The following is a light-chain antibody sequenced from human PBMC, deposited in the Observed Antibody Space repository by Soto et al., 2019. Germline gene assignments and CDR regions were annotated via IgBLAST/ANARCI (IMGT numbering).Light chain of an antibody. Sequence: DIQMTQSPSTLSASVGDRVTITWRASQSISSWLAWYQQKPGKAPKLLIYDASSLESGVPSRFSGSGSGTEFTLTISSLQPDDFATYYCQQYNSYPYTFGQGTKLEIK. CDR2: DAS. J-gene: IGKJ2*01. CDR1: QSISSW. V-gene: IGKV1-5*01. CDR3: QQYNSYPYT.